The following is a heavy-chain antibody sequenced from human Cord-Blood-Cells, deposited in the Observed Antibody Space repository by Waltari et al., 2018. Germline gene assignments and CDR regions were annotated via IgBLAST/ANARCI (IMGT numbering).Heavy chain of an antibody. CDR3: ARDGAYYYGSGSYYNYFDY. CDR2: IYYSGST. J-gene: IGHJ4*02. CDR1: GGSISSGGYY. D-gene: IGHD3-10*01. V-gene: IGHV4-31*03. Sequence: QVQLQESGPGLVKPSQTLSLTCTVSGGSISSGGYYWSWIRQHPGKGLEWIGYIYYSGSTYYNPSLKSRVTISVDTSKNQFSLNLSSVTAADTAVYYCARDGAYYYGSGSYYNYFDYWGQGTLVTVSS.